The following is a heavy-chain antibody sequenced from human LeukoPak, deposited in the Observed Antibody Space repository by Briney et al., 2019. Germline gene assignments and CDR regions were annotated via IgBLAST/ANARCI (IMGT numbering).Heavy chain of an antibody. J-gene: IGHJ4*02. V-gene: IGHV1-18*01. CDR1: GCTFTSYG. CDR3: ARRQPIWFGESTSDY. Sequence: GASVKVSCKASGCTFTSYGISWVRQAPGQGLEWMGWISAYNGNTNCAQKLQGRVTMTTDTSTSTAYMELRSLRSDDTAVYYCARRQPIWFGESTSDYWGQGTLVTVSS. D-gene: IGHD3-10*01. CDR2: ISAYNGNT.